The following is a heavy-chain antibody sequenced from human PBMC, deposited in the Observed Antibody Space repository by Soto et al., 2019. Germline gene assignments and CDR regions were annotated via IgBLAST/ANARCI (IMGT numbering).Heavy chain of an antibody. J-gene: IGHJ6*02. CDR2: IYYNGNT. CDR1: GDSIYSGSYY. Sequence: QVQLQESGPGLVKPSQTLSLTCTVSGDSIYSGSYYWNWIRQHPGKGLEWIGNIYYNGNTNYNPSLESRVTISVDTSQNQFSLKLNSVTAADTAVYYCARVTAVAGIDYHYGMDVWGQGTTVTVSS. CDR3: ARVTAVAGIDYHYGMDV. D-gene: IGHD6-19*01. V-gene: IGHV4-31*03.